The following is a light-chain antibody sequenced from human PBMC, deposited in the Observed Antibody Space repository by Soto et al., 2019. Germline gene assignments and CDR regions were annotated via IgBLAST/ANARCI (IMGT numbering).Light chain of an antibody. CDR1: QSVLDSSNNRDY. J-gene: IGKJ1*01. CDR3: QQDYPSPRT. Sequence: DNECTHWSDPLAETMGERATINCKSSQSVLDSSNNRDYLTWYQQKPGQPPKLLIYWASTREFGVPDRFSGSGSGTDFTLTISSLQAGDVGVYYCQQDYPSPRTSGHRTKV. V-gene: IGKV4-1*01. CDR2: WAS.